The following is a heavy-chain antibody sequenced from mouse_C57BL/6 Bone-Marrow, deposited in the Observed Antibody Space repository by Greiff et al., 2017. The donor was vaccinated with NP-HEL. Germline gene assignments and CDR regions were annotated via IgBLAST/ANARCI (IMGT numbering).Heavy chain of an antibody. CDR2: ISYDGSN. J-gene: IGHJ3*01. CDR1: GYSITSGYY. V-gene: IGHV3-6*01. Sequence: DVKLQESGPGLVKPYQSLSLTCSVTGYSITSGYYWNWIRQFPGNKLEWMGYISYDGSNNYNPSLKNRISITRDTSKNQFFLKLNSVTTEDTATYYCARSFAYWGQGTLVTVSA. CDR3: ARSFAY.